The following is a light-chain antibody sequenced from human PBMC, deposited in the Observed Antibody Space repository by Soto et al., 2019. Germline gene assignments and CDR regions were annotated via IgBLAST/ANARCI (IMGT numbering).Light chain of an antibody. J-gene: IGKJ5*01. CDR1: QSVSSN. Sequence: EIVMTQSPGTLSVSPGERATLSCRASQSVSSNLAWYQQKPGQAPRLLISDASTRATGIPARFSGSGSGTDFTLTISSLQPEDFATYYCQQSYSTPHTFGQGTRLEIK. V-gene: IGKV3-15*01. CDR2: DAS. CDR3: QQSYSTPHT.